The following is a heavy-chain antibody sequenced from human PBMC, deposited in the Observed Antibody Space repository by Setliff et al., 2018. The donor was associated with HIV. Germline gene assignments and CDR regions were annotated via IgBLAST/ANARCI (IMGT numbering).Heavy chain of an antibody. CDR3: ARDTVLGRGMGATAFDI. V-gene: IGHV4-59*11. Sequence: SETLSLTCTVSGGSITGHYWSWIRQPPGKGPEWIGYISYSGISNYNPSLKSRVTIPLDTSKNHLSLQLRSVTAADTAVYHCARDTVLGRGMGATAFDIWGQGTKVTVS. D-gene: IGHD1-26*01. J-gene: IGHJ3*02. CDR1: GGSITGHY. CDR2: ISYSGIS.